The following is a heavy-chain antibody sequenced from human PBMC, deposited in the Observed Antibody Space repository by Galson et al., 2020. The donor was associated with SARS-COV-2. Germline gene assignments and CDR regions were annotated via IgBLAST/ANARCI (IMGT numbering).Heavy chain of an antibody. CDR2: ISAYNGNI. Sequence: ASVKVSCKASGYTFITYGFSWVRQAPGQGLEWMGWISAYNGNINYSQKLQGRVTMTTDTSTTTAYMELRSLRSDDTAVYYCARTGVVGTDFWYFDYWGQGTLVTVSS. CDR3: ARTGVVGTDFWYFDY. J-gene: IGHJ4*02. V-gene: IGHV1-18*01. CDR1: GYTFITYG. D-gene: IGHD3-3*01.